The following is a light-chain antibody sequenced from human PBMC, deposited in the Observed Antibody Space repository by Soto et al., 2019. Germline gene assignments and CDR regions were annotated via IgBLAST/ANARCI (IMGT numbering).Light chain of an antibody. CDR3: QQYGSSPRIT. CDR1: QSVSSSY. Sequence: EIVMTQSPATLSVSPGERATLSCRASQSVSSSYLAWYQQKPGQAPRLLIYGASSRATGIPDRFSGSGSGTDFTLTISRLEPEDFAVYYCQQYGSSPRITFGQGTRLDIK. J-gene: IGKJ5*01. V-gene: IGKV3-20*01. CDR2: GAS.